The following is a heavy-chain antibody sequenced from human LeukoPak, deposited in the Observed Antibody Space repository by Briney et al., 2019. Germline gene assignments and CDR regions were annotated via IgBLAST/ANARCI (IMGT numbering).Heavy chain of an antibody. D-gene: IGHD3-10*01. CDR2: ISSGGTYE. V-gene: IGHV3-30*01. CDR3: ARDSTYYYDSGSSGPHYFDN. Sequence: PGGSLRLSCAASGFTVSNYAMHWVRQAPGMGLEWVSLISSGGTYEYYADSVKGRFTISRDNSKNTLYLQLNSLRAEDTAVYYCARDSTYYYDSGSSGPHYFDNWGQGTLVTVSS. J-gene: IGHJ4*02. CDR1: GFTVSNYA.